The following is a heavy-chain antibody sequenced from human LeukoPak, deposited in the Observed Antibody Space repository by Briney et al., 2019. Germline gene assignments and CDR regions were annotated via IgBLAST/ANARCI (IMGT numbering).Heavy chain of an antibody. Sequence: NSSETLSLTCALYGGSFSSYSWSWTWIRQTPEKGLEWIGEIIEKGNANYNPSLKSRVTIDLDTSKNQFSLKLTSMTAADTAMYYCARGYYPPRWYFDLWGRGTLVTASS. J-gene: IGHJ2*01. D-gene: IGHD3-10*01. CDR2: IIEKGNA. V-gene: IGHV4-34*01. CDR1: GGSFSSYS. CDR3: ARGYYPPRWYFDL.